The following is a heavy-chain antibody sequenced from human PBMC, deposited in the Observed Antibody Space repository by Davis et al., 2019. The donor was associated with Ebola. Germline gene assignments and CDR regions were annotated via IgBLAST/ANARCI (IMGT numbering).Heavy chain of an antibody. CDR2: IIPIFGTA. CDR3: ARTIAEAWSAFDI. Sequence: SVKVSCKASGGTFSSYAISWVRQAPGQGLEWMGGIIPIFGTANYAQKFQGRVTITADESTSTAYMELSSLRSEDTAVYYCARTIAEAWSAFDIWGQGTMVTVSS. CDR1: GGTFSSYA. J-gene: IGHJ3*02. D-gene: IGHD6-19*01. V-gene: IGHV1-69*13.